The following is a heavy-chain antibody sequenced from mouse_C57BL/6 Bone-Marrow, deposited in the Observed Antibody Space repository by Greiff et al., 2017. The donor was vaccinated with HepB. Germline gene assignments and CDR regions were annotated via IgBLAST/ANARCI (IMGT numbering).Heavy chain of an antibody. J-gene: IGHJ1*03. CDR3: ARAPNYGSSWGYFDV. CDR1: GYTFTSYW. D-gene: IGHD1-1*01. CDR2: IYPGSGST. Sequence: QVQLQQPGAELVKPGASVKMSCKASGYTFTSYWITWVKQRPGQGLEWIGDIYPGSGSTNYNEKFKSKATLTVDTSSSTAYMQLSSLTSEDSAVYYCARAPNYGSSWGYFDVWGTGTTVTVSS. V-gene: IGHV1-55*01.